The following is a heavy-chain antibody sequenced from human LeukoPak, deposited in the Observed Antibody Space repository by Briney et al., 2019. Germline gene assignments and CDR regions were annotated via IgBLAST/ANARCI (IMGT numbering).Heavy chain of an antibody. J-gene: IGHJ4*02. Sequence: GGSLRLSCAASGFTFSSYWMSWVRQAPGKGLEWVANIKQDGSEKYYVDSVKGRFTISRDNAKNSLYLQMNSLRAEDTAVYYCARDCYDSSGATFDYWGQGTLVTVSS. CDR3: ARDCYDSSGATFDY. CDR2: IKQDGSEK. CDR1: GFTFSSYW. V-gene: IGHV3-7*01. D-gene: IGHD3-22*01.